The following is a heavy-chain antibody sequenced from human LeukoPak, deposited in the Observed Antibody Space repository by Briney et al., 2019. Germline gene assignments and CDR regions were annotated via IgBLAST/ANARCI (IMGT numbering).Heavy chain of an antibody. D-gene: IGHD6-13*01. CDR2: IKRQSDGGTR. CDR1: GFTFSDAW. Sequence: GGSLRLSGAGSGFTFSDAWMSWVRQAPGKGLECVGRIKRQSDGGTRDYAAPVKGRFTISRDDSKNTVYLQMNSLKTEDTAVYFCTTEPCIAGAGSPDYNFFYMDVWGKGTAVTVSS. J-gene: IGHJ6*03. CDR3: TTEPCIAGAGSPDYNFFYMDV. V-gene: IGHV3-15*01.